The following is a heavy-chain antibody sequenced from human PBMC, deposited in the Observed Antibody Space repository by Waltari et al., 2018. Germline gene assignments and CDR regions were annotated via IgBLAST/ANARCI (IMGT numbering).Heavy chain of an antibody. Sequence: QVQLQESGPGLVKPSETLSLTCAVSGYSISSGYYWGWTRQPQGKGLEWIGIIYHSGSTYYNPSLKSRVTISVDTSKNQFSLKLSSVTAADTAVYYCASTLASSSRGGYWGQGTLVTVSS. CDR2: IYHSGST. J-gene: IGHJ4*02. V-gene: IGHV4-38-2*01. CDR3: ASTLASSSRGGY. CDR1: GYSISSGYY. D-gene: IGHD6-6*01.